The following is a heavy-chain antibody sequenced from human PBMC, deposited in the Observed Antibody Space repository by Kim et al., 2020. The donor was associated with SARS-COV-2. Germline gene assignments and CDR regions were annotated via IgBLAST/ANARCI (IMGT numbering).Heavy chain of an antibody. V-gene: IGHV1-3*01. J-gene: IGHJ6*02. D-gene: IGHD6-13*01. CDR3: ARALVPRSSSWLGGMDV. CDR2: INAGNGNT. Sequence: ASVKVSCKASGYTFTSYAMHWVRQAPGQRLEWMGWINAGNGNTKYSQKFQGRVTITRDTSASTAYMELSSLRSEDTAVYYCARALVPRSSSWLGGMDVWGQGTTVTVSS. CDR1: GYTFTSYA.